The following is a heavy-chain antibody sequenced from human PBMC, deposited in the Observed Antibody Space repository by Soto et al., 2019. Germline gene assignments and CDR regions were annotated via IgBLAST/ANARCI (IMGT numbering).Heavy chain of an antibody. CDR2: IYYSGST. D-gene: IGHD2-8*01. Sequence: SETLSLTCTVSGGSISSYYWSWIRQPPGKGLEWIGYIYYSGSTNYNPSLKSRVTISVDTSKNQFSLKLSSVTAADTAVYYCARGMLKANYPSYSTDGWGKGPTVTLSS. CDR3: ARGMLKANYPSYSTDG. J-gene: IGHJ6*03. V-gene: IGHV4-59*01. CDR1: GGSISSYY.